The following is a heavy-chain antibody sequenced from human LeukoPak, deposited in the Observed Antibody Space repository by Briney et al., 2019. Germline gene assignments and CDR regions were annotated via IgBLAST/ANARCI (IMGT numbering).Heavy chain of an antibody. CDR3: ARVRGGDAFDI. Sequence: GGSLRLSCAASGFTFSSYGMHWVRQAPGKGLEWVAFIRYDGSKKYYADSVKGRFTISRDNSKNTLYLQMNSLRAEDTAVYYCARVRGGDAFDIWGQGTMVTVSS. CDR2: IRYDGSKK. V-gene: IGHV3-30*02. CDR1: GFTFSSYG. D-gene: IGHD1-26*01. J-gene: IGHJ3*02.